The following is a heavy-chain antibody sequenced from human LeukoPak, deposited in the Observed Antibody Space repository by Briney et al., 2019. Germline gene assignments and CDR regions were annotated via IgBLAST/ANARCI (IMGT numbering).Heavy chain of an antibody. Sequence: ESGPTLVKPTQTLTLTCTFSGFSLRTSGVGVGWIRQPPGKALEWLALIYWDDDKRYSPSLKSRLTITKDTSKNQVVLTMTNMDPVDTATYYCALSKGGSGWYQTRDAFDIWGQGTMVTVSS. J-gene: IGHJ3*02. CDR2: IYWDDDK. CDR1: GFSLRTSGVG. V-gene: IGHV2-5*02. CDR3: ALSKGGSGWYQTRDAFDI. D-gene: IGHD6-19*01.